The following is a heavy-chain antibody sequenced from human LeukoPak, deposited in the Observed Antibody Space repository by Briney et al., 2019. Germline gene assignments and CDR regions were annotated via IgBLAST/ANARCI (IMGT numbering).Heavy chain of an antibody. CDR3: AKFDDNGDYLEY. CDR2: IKTNGREK. CDR1: GFTFSSYW. D-gene: IGHD4-17*01. Sequence: PGGSLRLSCAASGFTFSSYWMSWVRQAPGKGLEWVANIKTNGREKYYVDSVKGRLTVSRDNAKNSLFLQMNSLRAEDTAVYYCAKFDDNGDYLEYWGQGTLVTVSS. J-gene: IGHJ4*02. V-gene: IGHV3-7*01.